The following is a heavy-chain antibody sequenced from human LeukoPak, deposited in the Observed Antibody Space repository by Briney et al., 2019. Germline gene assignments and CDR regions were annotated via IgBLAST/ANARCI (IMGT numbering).Heavy chain of an antibody. CDR2: IYTSGST. CDR1: GGSISSGSYY. V-gene: IGHV4-61*02. Sequence: SQTLFLTCTVSGGSISSGSYYWSWIRQPAGKGLEWIGRIYTSGSTNYNPSLKSRVTISVDTSKNQFSLKLSSVAAADTAVYYCASGTRRGKLDYWGQGTLVTVSS. J-gene: IGHJ4*02. D-gene: IGHD1-14*01. CDR3: ASGTRRGKLDY.